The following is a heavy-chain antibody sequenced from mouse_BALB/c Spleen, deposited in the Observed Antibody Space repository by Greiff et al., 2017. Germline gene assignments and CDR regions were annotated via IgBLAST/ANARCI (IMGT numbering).Heavy chain of an antibody. CDR2: IAPGSGST. J-gene: IGHJ2*01. V-gene: IGHV1S41*01. D-gene: IGHD1-1*01. Sequence: DLVKPGPSVKLSCKASGYSFTSYWINWIKQRPGQGLEWIGRIAPGSGSTYYNEMFKGKETLTVDTSSSPTYIQLSSLSSEDSAVYFCAREGDNYGEYFDYWGQGTTLTVSS. CDR1: GYSFTSYW. CDR3: AREGDNYGEYFDY.